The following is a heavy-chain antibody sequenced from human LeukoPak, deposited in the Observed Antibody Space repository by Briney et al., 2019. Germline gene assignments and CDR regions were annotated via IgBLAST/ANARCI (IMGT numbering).Heavy chain of an antibody. CDR3: ARAAPSRWFDP. CDR2: IIPILGIA. J-gene: IGHJ5*02. V-gene: IGHV1-69*04. Sequence: ASVKVSCKASGGTFSSYAISWVRQAPGQGLEWMGRIIPILGIANYAQKFQGRVTITADKSTSTAYMELSSLRSKDTAVYYCARAAPSRWFDPWGQGTLVTVSS. D-gene: IGHD6-6*01. CDR1: GGTFSSYA.